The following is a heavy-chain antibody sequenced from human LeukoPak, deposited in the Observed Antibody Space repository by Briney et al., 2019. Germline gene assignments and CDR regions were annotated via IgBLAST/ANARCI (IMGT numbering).Heavy chain of an antibody. CDR1: GFIVSSDY. CDR3: ASGVKYCTGGACYGD. Sequence: GGSLRLSCAASGFIVSSDYISWVRQTPGKGLEWVSVIYSGGSTFYADSVKGRFTISRDNSKNTVYLQMNSLRGEDTAVFYCASGVKYCTGGACYGDWGQGTLVTVSS. D-gene: IGHD2-8*02. V-gene: IGHV3-53*01. CDR2: IYSGGST. J-gene: IGHJ4*02.